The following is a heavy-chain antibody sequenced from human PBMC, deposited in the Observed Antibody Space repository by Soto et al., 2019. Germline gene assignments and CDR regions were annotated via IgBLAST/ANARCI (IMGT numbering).Heavy chain of an antibody. CDR1: GFTFRSYG. V-gene: IGHV3-33*08. D-gene: IGHD3-10*02. Sequence: GGSLRLSCAASGFTFRSYGMHWVRQAPGKGLEWVAVIWYDGSNKYYADSVKGRFTISRDNSNNTLYLQMSSLRGEDTDVYNWAGFLFRGVAYGRDFGGKGPTVTVPS. CDR3: AGFLFRGVAYGRDF. CDR2: IWYDGSNK. J-gene: IGHJ6*04.